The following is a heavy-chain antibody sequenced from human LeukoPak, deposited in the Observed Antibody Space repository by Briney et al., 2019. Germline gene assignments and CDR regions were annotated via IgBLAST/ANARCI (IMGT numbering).Heavy chain of an antibody. Sequence: GGSLRLSWAASGFSVSRYWMSWVRQAPGKGLEWVSYISSSGSTIYYADSVEGRFTISRDNAKNSLYLQMNSLGAEDTAVYYCARVRLDDYDSSGYYYVEGSWGQGTLVTVS. CDR3: ARVRLDDYDSSGYYYVEGS. CDR1: GFSVSRYW. J-gene: IGHJ5*02. V-gene: IGHV3-48*03. D-gene: IGHD3-22*01. CDR2: ISSSGSTI.